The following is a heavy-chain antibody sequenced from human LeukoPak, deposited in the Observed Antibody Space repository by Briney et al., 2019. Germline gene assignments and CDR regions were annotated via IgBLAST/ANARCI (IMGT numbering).Heavy chain of an antibody. CDR3: ARVLGVAGFNASDI. CDR2: IYHSGST. D-gene: IGHD6-19*01. J-gene: IGHJ3*02. Sequence: SGTLSLTCAVSGGSISSSNWWNWVRQPPGKGLEWIGEIYHSGSTNYNPSLKSRVTISLDKSKNQFSLKLSSVTAADTAVYYCARVLGVAGFNASDIWGQGTMVTVSS. V-gene: IGHV4-4*02. CDR1: GGSISSSNW.